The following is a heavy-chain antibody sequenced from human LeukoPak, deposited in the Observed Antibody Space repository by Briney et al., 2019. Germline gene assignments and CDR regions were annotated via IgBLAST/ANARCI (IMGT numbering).Heavy chain of an antibody. CDR3: ARDRPWFGGGGDHAFDV. V-gene: IGHV3-30*04. CDR1: GFTFSSYA. J-gene: IGHJ3*01. Sequence: GGSLRLSCAASGFTFSSYAIHWVRQAPGKGLEWVAVISYDGSNKDYADSVKGRFTISRDNSKNTLYLQMNSLRVEDTAVYYCARDRPWFGGGGDHAFDVWGQGTMVTVSS. CDR2: ISYDGSNK. D-gene: IGHD3-10*01.